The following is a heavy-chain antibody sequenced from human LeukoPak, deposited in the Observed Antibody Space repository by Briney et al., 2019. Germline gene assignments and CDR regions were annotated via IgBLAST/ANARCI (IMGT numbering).Heavy chain of an antibody. CDR1: GYTFTGYY. CDR3: ARGPIDIVVVVAATNYYYYMDV. CDR2: IIPIFGTA. Sequence: SVKVSCKASGYTFTGYYMHWVRQAPGQGLEWMGGIIPIFGTANYAQKFQGRVTITTDESTSTAYMELSNLRSEDTAVYYCARGPIDIVVVVAATNYYYYMDVWGKGTTVTVSS. V-gene: IGHV1-69*05. D-gene: IGHD2-15*01. J-gene: IGHJ6*03.